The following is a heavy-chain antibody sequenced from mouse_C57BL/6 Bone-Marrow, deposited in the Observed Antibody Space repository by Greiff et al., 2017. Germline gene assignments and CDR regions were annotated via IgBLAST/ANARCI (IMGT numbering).Heavy chain of an antibody. V-gene: IGHV1-78*01. J-gene: IGHJ1*03. CDR2: IYPRDGST. CDR1: GYTFTDHT. D-gene: IGHD2-3*01. CDR3: ASVDGRYWDFDV. Sequence: VQLQQSDAELVKPGASVKISCKVSGYTFTDHTIHWLKQRPEQGLEWIGYIYPRDGSTKYNEKFKGKATLTADKSASTAYMQLNSLTSEDSAVYVCASVDGRYWDFDVWGTGTTVTVSS.